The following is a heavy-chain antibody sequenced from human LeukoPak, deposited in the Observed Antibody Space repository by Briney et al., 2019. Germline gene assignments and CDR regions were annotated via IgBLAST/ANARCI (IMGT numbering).Heavy chain of an antibody. J-gene: IGHJ6*02. V-gene: IGHV3-7*01. CDR3: ARGPSTRMDV. Sequence: GWSLRFSSAAPSVKLISFWSCCWRRDPREGGVEWANIMQDRTEKYYKASLKGRFTISGDNAKNQLSLQMYSLRAEDTAVYYSARGPSTRMDVSGQRTTVTVSS. CDR1: SVKLISFW. CDR2: IMQDRTEK.